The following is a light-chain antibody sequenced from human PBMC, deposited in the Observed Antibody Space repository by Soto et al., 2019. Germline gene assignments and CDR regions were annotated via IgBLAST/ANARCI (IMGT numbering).Light chain of an antibody. CDR3: QQLNNYPLT. J-gene: IGKJ4*01. V-gene: IGKV1-9*01. CDR2: AAS. CDR1: QSISSY. Sequence: DIQMTQSPSSLSASVGDRVAITCRASQSISSYLNWYQQKPGKAPRLLIYAASTLQSGVPSRFSGSGSDTELTLTISSLQPEDFATYYCQQLNNYPLTFGGGTKV.